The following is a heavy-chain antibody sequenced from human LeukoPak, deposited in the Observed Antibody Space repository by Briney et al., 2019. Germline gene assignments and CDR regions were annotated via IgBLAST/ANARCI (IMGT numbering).Heavy chain of an antibody. CDR2: VYASGST. CDR1: GVSISIGSYF. V-gene: IGHV4-61*02. Sequence: PSETLSLTCTVSGVSISIGSYFWSWIRQPAGKGLEWVGRVYASGSTDYNPSLKSRVTISMDTSKNQFSLKLTSVTASDTAVYFCARVHLEEGLYLDYWGQGTLVTVSS. D-gene: IGHD3-3*01. CDR3: ARVHLEEGLYLDY. J-gene: IGHJ4*02.